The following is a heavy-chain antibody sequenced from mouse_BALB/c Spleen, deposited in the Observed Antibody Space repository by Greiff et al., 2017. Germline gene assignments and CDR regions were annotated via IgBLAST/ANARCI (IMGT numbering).Heavy chain of an antibody. V-gene: IGHV1S29*02. CDR3: ARLITTGDWYFDV. D-gene: IGHD2-4*01. Sequence: VQLQQSGPELVKPGASVKISCKASGYTFTDYNMHWVKQSHGKSLEWIGYIYPYNGGTGYNQKFKSKATLTVDNSSSTAYMELRSLTSEDSAVYYCARLITTGDWYFDVWGAGTTVTVSS. CDR1: GYTFTDYN. J-gene: IGHJ1*01. CDR2: IYPYNGGT.